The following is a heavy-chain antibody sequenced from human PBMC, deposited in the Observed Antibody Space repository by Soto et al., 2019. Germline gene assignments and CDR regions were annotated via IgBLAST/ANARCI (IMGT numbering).Heavy chain of an antibody. CDR3: ARAPRKDSSGWYAAFDI. D-gene: IGHD6-19*01. J-gene: IGHJ3*02. Sequence: EVQLVESGGGLIQPGRSLRLSCAASGFTVSSNYMYWVRQAPGKGLEWVSVIYSGGSTYLADSVKGRFTISRDNSKNTLFLQMNSLRAEDTAVYYCARAPRKDSSGWYAAFDIWGQGTMVTVSS. CDR2: IYSGGST. V-gene: IGHV3-53*01. CDR1: GFTVSSNY.